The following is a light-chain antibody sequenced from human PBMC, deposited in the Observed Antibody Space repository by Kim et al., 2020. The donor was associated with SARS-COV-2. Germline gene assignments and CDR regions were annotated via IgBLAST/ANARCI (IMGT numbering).Light chain of an antibody. Sequence: IVMTQSPATLSVSPGERATLSCRASQSVTSNVAWYQQKPGQTPRLLIYGASTRATGIAARFSGSGSGTEFTLTISSLQSEDFAVYYCQQYNNWPLFTFGPGTKVDIK. CDR1: QSVTSN. CDR2: GAS. CDR3: QQYNNWPLFT. V-gene: IGKV3-15*01. J-gene: IGKJ3*01.